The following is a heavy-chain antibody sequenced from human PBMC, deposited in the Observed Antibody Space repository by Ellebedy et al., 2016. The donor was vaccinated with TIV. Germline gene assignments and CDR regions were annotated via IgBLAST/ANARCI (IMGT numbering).Heavy chain of an antibody. Sequence: GESLKISCAASGFTFSNYVMSWVRRAPGKGLEWVSAISGSGGSTYYADSVKGRLTISRDNSKNTLYLQMNSLRAEDTAVYYCANYRYYAASGWGQGTLVTVSS. D-gene: IGHD3-10*01. CDR3: ANYRYYAASG. V-gene: IGHV3-23*01. CDR2: ISGSGGST. CDR1: GFTFSNYV. J-gene: IGHJ4*02.